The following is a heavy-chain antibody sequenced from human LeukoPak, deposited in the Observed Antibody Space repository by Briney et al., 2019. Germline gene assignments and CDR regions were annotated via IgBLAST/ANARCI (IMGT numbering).Heavy chain of an antibody. D-gene: IGHD5-12*01. Sequence: GGSLRLSCAASGFTFSSYSMNWVRQAPGKGLEWVSSISSSSSYIYYADSVKGRFTISRDNAKNSLYLQMNSLRAEDAAVYYWAREELTYSGYDYGDYWGQGTLVTVSS. CDR3: AREELTYSGYDYGDY. J-gene: IGHJ4*02. CDR1: GFTFSSYS. CDR2: ISSSSSYI. V-gene: IGHV3-21*01.